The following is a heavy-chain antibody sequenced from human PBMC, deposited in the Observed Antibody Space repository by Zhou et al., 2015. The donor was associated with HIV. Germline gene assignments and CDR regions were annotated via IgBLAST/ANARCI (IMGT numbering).Heavy chain of an antibody. J-gene: IGHJ3*02. CDR2: IIPIFGTA. V-gene: IGHV1-69*01. CDR3: ARGAKAREVVVIMDAFDI. CDR1: GGTFSSYA. D-gene: IGHD3-22*01. Sequence: QVQLVQSGAEVKKPGSSVKVSCKASGGTFSSYAISWVRQAPGQGLEWMGGIIPIFGTANYAQKFQGRVTITADESTSTAYMELSSLRSEDTAVYYCARGAKAREVVVIMDAFDIWGQGTMVTVSS.